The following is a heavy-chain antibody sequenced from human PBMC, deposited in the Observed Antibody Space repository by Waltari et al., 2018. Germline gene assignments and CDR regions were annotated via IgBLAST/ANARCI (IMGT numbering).Heavy chain of an antibody. J-gene: IGHJ6*02. Sequence: QVQLVESGGGVVQPGRSLRLSCAASGFTFSSYGMHWVRQAPGKGLEWVAVIWYDGSNKYYADSVKGRFTISRDNSKNTLYLQMNSLRAEDTAMYYCAKVAERWFGGEYGMDVWGQGTTVTVSS. CDR3: AKVAERWFGGEYGMDV. V-gene: IGHV3-30*18. D-gene: IGHD2-21*01. CDR1: GFTFSSYG. CDR2: IWYDGSNK.